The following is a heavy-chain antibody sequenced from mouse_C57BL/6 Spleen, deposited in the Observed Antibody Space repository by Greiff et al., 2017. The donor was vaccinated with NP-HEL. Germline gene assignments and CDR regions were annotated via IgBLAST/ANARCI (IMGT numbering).Heavy chain of an antibody. CDR2: ISYDGSN. Sequence: EVQRVESGPGLVKPSQSLSLTCSVTGYSITSGYYWNWIRQFPGNKLEWMGYISYDGSNNYNPSLKNRISITRDTSKNQFFLKFNSVTTEDTATYYCARVIYALDYWGQGTTLTVSS. CDR3: ARVIYALDY. D-gene: IGHD1-1*01. CDR1: GYSITSGYY. J-gene: IGHJ2*01. V-gene: IGHV3-6*01.